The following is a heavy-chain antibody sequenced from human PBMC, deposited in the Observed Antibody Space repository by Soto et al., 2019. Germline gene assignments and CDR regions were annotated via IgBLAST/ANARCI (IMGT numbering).Heavy chain of an antibody. Sequence: EVQLVETGGGLIQPGGSLRLSCAASGFTVSSNYMSWVRQAPGKGLEWVSVIYSGGSTYYADSVKGRFTISRDNSKHTLNLQMNSLRAEDTGVYYCARFQWDGYNSYDFDYWGQGTLVTVSS. CDR3: ARFQWDGYNSYDFDY. V-gene: IGHV3-53*02. J-gene: IGHJ4*02. CDR2: IYSGGST. D-gene: IGHD5-12*01. CDR1: GFTVSSNY.